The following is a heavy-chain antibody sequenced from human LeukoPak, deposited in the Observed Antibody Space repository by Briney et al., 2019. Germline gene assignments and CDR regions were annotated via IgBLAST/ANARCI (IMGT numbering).Heavy chain of an antibody. CDR3: ARRTENSNSLLYYFDY. V-gene: IGHV1-46*01. Sequence: HGSSVKVSCKASRYTFPRYYIHWLRQAAAQGVEWMGIINPSGGSTHYPQKFQGRVTMTRDRSTSTAYMEPKSLSSDGTAGYYCARRTENSNSLLYYFDYWGQGTLVTVSS. J-gene: IGHJ4*02. CDR1: RYTFPRYY. CDR2: INPSGGST. D-gene: IGHD4-4*01.